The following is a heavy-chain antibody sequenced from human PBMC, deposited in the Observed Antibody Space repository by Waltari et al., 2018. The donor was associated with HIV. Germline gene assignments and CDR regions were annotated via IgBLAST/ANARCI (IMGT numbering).Heavy chain of an antibody. CDR2: ISGSGGST. D-gene: IGHD4-17*01. Sequence: EVQLVESGGGLVQPGGSLRLSCAASGFTFSSYAMSWVRQAPGKGLEWVSAISGSGGSTYYADSVKGRFTISRDNSKNTLYLQMNSLRAEDTAVYYCAKGTTVTYYYYYYMDVWGKGTTVTVSS. V-gene: IGHV3-23*04. CDR1: GFTFSSYA. CDR3: AKGTTVTYYYYYYMDV. J-gene: IGHJ6*03.